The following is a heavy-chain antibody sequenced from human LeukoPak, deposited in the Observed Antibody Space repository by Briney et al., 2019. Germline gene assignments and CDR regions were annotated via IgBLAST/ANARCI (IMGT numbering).Heavy chain of an antibody. CDR2: ISSSSSYI. Sequence: PGGSLRLSCAASGFTFSSYSMNWVRQAPGKGLEWVSSISSSSSYIYYADSVKGRFTISRDNAENSLYLQMNSLRAEDTAVYYCAREGTVVVPAAIPNWFDPWGQGTLVTVSS. CDR3: AREGTVVVPAAIPNWFDP. CDR1: GFTFSSYS. D-gene: IGHD2-2*01. V-gene: IGHV3-21*01. J-gene: IGHJ5*02.